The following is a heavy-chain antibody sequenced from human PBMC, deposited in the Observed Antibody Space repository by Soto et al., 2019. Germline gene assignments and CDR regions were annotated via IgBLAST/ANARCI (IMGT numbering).Heavy chain of an antibody. CDR1: GGTFSSYA. CDR3: ARDRDYCSSTCCHPKGLNWFDP. Sequence: QVQLVQSGAEVKKPGSSVKVSCKASGGTFSSYAISWVRQAPGQGLEWMGGIIPIFGTANYAQKFQGRVTITADESTSTAYMELSSLRSEDTAVYYCARDRDYCSSTCCHPKGLNWFDPWGQGTLVTVSS. V-gene: IGHV1-69*01. D-gene: IGHD2-2*01. CDR2: IIPIFGTA. J-gene: IGHJ5*02.